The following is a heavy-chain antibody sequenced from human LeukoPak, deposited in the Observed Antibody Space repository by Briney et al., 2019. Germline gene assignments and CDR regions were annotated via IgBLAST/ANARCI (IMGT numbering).Heavy chain of an antibody. D-gene: IGHD2-2*01. Sequence: GALVKVSCKASGYTFTDYYIQWVRQAPGQGLEWMGWINPKSGGTNSAQKFQGRVTMTRDTSVSTAYMELSRLRSDDTAVYYCARDHCTSSGCYEYYYGMDVWGQGTTVTVSS. V-gene: IGHV1-2*02. J-gene: IGHJ6*02. CDR3: ARDHCTSSGCYEYYYGMDV. CDR1: GYTFTDYY. CDR2: INPKSGGT.